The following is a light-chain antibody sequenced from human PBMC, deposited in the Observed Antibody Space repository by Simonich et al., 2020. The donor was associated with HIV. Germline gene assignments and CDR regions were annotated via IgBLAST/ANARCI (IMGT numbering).Light chain of an antibody. CDR2: DVR. J-gene: IGLJ3*02. CDR1: SSDVVGYNY. CDR3: SSYTSSSTWV. V-gene: IGLV2-14*01. Sequence: QSALTQPASVSGSPGQSITISCTGTSSDVVGYNYVSWYQQHPGKAPNLMIYDVRKRPSGVSNRFSGSKSGNTASLTISGLQAEDEADYYCSSYTSSSTWVFGGGTKLTVL.